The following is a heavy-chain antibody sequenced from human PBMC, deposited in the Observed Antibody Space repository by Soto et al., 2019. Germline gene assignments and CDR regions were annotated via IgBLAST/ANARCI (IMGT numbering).Heavy chain of an antibody. V-gene: IGHV4-59*08. Sequence: SETLSLTCTVSGGSISSYYWSWIRQPPGKGLEWIGYVYYSGSTKYNPSLKSRVTISVDTSKNQFSLKLSYVTAADTAVYYCARHSGGYDRRYFDYWGQGTLVT. CDR1: GGSISSYY. J-gene: IGHJ4*02. CDR3: ARHSGGYDRRYFDY. D-gene: IGHD5-12*01. CDR2: VYYSGST.